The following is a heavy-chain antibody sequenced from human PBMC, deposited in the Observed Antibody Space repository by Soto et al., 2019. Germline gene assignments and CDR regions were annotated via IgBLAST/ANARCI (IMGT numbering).Heavy chain of an antibody. CDR3: ARQWFGELEYFQH. CDR2: ISGSGGST. CDR1: GFTFSSYA. J-gene: IGHJ1*01. V-gene: IGHV3-23*01. Sequence: GGSLRLSCAASGFTFSSYAMSWVRQAPGKGLEWVSAISGSGGSTYYADSVKGRFTISRDNSKNTLYLQMNSLRAEDTAVYYCARQWFGELEYFQHWGQGTLVTVSS. D-gene: IGHD3-10*01.